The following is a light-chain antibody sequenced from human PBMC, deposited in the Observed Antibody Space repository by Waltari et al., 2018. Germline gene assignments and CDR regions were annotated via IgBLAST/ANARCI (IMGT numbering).Light chain of an antibody. J-gene: IGKJ3*01. CDR1: QSVSSTY. CDR3: QQYVSSFT. Sequence: IVLMQSPGTLSLSPGERATLSCRASQSVSSTYLTWYQQKPGQAPRLLIYGASSRATGIPDRFSVSGSGTDFTLTISRLEPEDFAVYYCQQYVSSFTFGPGTKVDIK. CDR2: GAS. V-gene: IGKV3-20*01.